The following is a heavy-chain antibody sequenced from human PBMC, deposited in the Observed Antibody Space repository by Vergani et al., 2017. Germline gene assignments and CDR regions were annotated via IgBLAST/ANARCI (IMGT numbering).Heavy chain of an antibody. V-gene: IGHV4-59*01. CDR3: ARSGYSSSLYPNYYYYGMDV. CDR1: GGSISSYY. J-gene: IGHJ6*02. CDR2: IYYSGST. D-gene: IGHD6-13*01. Sequence: QVQLQESGPGLVKPSETLSLTCTVSGGSISSYYWSWIRQPPGKGLEWIGYIYYSGSTNYNPSLKSRVTISVDTSKNQFSLKLSSVTAADTAVYYCARSGYSSSLYPNYYYYGMDVWGQGTTVTVSS.